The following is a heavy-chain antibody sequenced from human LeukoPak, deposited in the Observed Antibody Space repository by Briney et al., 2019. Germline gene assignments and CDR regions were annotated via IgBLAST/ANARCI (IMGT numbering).Heavy chain of an antibody. CDR1: GGSISSGGYS. Sequence: SQTLSLTCAVSGGSISSGGYSWSWIRQPPGTGLEWIGYIYHSGSTYYNPSLKSRVTISVDRSKNQFSLKLSSVTAADTAVYYCARAAEDGLDYWGQGTLVTGSS. CDR3: ARAAEDGLDY. V-gene: IGHV4-30-2*01. D-gene: IGHD2-15*01. J-gene: IGHJ4*02. CDR2: IYHSGST.